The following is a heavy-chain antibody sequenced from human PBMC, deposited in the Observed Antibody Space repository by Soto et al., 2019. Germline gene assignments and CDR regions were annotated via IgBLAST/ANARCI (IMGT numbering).Heavy chain of an antibody. CDR1: GFTFSDYY. CDR2: ISSSGSTI. CDR3: ARDFKYYDFWSGYYNYYYGMDV. D-gene: IGHD3-3*01. V-gene: IGHV3-11*01. J-gene: IGHJ6*02. Sequence: GGSLRLSCAASGFTFSDYYLSWIRQAPGKGLGWVSYISSSGSTIYYAEYLKGRCTISRDNAKNSLYLQMNSLRAEDTAVYYCARDFKYYDFWSGYYNYYYGMDVWGQGTSVTVSS.